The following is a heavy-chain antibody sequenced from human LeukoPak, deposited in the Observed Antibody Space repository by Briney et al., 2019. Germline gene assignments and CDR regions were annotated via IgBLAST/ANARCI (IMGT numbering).Heavy chain of an antibody. Sequence: GASVKVSCKASGYTFTTYYMHWVRQAPGQGLEWMGIISPSGGSTSNAQKFQGRVTMTRDTSTSTVYMELSSLRSEDTAVYYCARGPRSSGWIEDPWGQGTLVTVSS. D-gene: IGHD6-19*01. CDR2: ISPSGGST. J-gene: IGHJ5*02. CDR1: GYTFTTYY. V-gene: IGHV1-46*01. CDR3: ARGPRSSGWIEDP.